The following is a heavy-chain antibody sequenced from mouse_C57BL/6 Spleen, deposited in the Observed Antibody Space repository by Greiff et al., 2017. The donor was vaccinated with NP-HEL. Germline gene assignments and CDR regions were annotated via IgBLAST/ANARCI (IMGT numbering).Heavy chain of an antibody. CDR3: ARLPFDY. J-gene: IGHJ2*01. CDR2: IDPSDSYT. Sequence: HHGAELVKPGASVKLYCKADGGDGTGCWLDVGRRGPGQGLEWIGEIDPSDSYTNYNQKFKGKATLTVDTYSSTAYMQLSSLTSEDSAVYYCARLPFDYWGQGTTLTVSS. V-gene: IGHV1-50*01. CDR1: GGDGTGCW.